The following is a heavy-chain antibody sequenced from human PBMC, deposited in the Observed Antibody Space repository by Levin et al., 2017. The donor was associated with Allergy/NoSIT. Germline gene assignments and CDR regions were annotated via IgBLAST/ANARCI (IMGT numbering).Heavy chain of an antibody. Sequence: GGSLRLSCAASGFTFSSYAMHWVRQAPGKGLEWVAVISYDGSNKYYADSVKGRFTISRDNSKNTLYLQMNSLRAEDTAVYYCARTPPDTAMVNAFDIWGQGTMVTVSS. CDR2: ISYDGSNK. CDR3: ARTPPDTAMVNAFDI. V-gene: IGHV3-30-3*01. CDR1: GFTFSSYA. D-gene: IGHD5-18*01. J-gene: IGHJ3*02.